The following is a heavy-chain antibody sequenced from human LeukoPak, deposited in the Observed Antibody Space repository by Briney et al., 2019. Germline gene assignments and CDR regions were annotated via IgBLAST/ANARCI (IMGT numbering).Heavy chain of an antibody. V-gene: IGHV4-34*01. CDR3: ARGRMDV. CDR2: INHSGTT. J-gene: IGHJ6*02. CDR1: GGSFSEYY. Sequence: ASETLSLTCAVYGGSFSEYYWSWVRQPPGKGLEWIGDINHSGTTNYNPSLKSRVTISKQTSKKQFSLKLSSVTAADTAVYYCARGRMDVWGQGITVTVSS.